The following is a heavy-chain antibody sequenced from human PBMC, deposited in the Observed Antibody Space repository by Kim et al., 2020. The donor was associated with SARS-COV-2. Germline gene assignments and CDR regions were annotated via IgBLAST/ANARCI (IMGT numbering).Heavy chain of an antibody. J-gene: IGHJ4*02. CDR3: ARIRGYGFYFDY. Sequence: YYNPSLKGPLTISVDTSKNQFSLKLSSVTAADTAVYYCARIRGYGFYFDYWGQGTLVTVSS. V-gene: IGHV4-39*01. D-gene: IGHD5-18*01.